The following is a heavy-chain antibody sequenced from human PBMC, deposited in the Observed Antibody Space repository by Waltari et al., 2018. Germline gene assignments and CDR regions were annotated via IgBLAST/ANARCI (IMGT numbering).Heavy chain of an antibody. CDR3: ARRKAVALPWWFDP. CDR1: GFTVRSNY. Sequence: EVQLVESGGGLIQPGGSLRLSCAASGFTVRSNYMSWVRQAPGKGLEWVSVIYSGGSTYYADSVKGRLTISRDNSKNTLYLQMNSLRAEDTAVYYCARRKAVALPWWFDPWGQGTLVTVSS. J-gene: IGHJ5*02. V-gene: IGHV3-53*01. D-gene: IGHD6-19*01. CDR2: IYSGGST.